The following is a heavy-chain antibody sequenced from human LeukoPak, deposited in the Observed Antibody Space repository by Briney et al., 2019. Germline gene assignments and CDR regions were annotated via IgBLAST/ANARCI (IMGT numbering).Heavy chain of an antibody. CDR3: TKALDL. J-gene: IGHJ5*02. V-gene: IGHV3-7*01. CDR2: INQDGTVT. Sequence: PGGSLRLSCAASGFTFSESWMDWVRQAPGKGLEWVANINQDGTVTYYVGSAKGRFTISRDNAKNSLYLQMDSLRVEDTAMYYCTKALDLWGQGSLVTVSS. CDR1: GFTFSESW.